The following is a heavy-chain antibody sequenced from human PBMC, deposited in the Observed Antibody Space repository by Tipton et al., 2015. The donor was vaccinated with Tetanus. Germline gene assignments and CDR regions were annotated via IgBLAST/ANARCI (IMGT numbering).Heavy chain of an antibody. Sequence: CAASGFIFSSYGIHWVRQAPGKGLEWVAVSWYDGTDTYYADAVKGRYTISRDNSKNPLYLQMNSLRAEDTAVYYCAREADCSGGSCFSGDFDSWGQGALVTVAS. CDR1: GFIFSSYG. J-gene: IGHJ4*02. CDR3: AREADCSGGSCFSGDFDS. D-gene: IGHD2-15*01. CDR2: SWYDGTDT. V-gene: IGHV3-33*01.